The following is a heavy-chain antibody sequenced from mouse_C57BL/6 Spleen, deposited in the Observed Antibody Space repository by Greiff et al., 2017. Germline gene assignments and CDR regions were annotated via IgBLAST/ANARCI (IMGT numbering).Heavy chain of an antibody. D-gene: IGHD2-1*01. CDR2: INPNNGGT. Sequence: LMEPGASVKIPCKASGYTFTDYNMDWVKQSHGKSLEWIGDINPNNGGTIYNQKFKGKATLTVDKSSSTAYMELRSLTSEDTAVYYCARRDYGNWYFDVWGTGTTVTVSS. CDR1: GYTFTDYN. J-gene: IGHJ1*03. V-gene: IGHV1-18*01. CDR3: ARRDYGNWYFDV.